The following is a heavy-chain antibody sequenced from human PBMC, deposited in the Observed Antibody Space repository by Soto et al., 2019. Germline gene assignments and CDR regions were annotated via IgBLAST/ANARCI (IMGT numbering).Heavy chain of an antibody. V-gene: IGHV1-69*01. J-gene: IGHJ6*01. Sequence: QVQLVQSGAEVKKPGSSVKVSCKASGGTFSSYAISWVRQAPGQGLEWMGGIIPIFGTANYAQKFQGRVTITADESTSKAYMGPSSLRSEDTAVYYCARDSGGTTVAFGMGVWGQGTNVTVPS. CDR2: IIPIFGTA. D-gene: IGHD4-17*01. CDR1: GGTFSSYA. CDR3: ARDSGGTTVAFGMGV.